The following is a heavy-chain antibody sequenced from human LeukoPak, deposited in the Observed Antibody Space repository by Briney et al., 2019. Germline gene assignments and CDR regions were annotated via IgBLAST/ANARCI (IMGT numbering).Heavy chain of an antibody. D-gene: IGHD1-26*01. CDR2: ISSSSSYI. CDR3: ARDGGGTGGTYHHTFDL. J-gene: IGHJ3*01. Sequence: GGSLRLSCAASGFTFSSYSMNWVRQAPGKGLEWVSSISSSSSYIYYADSVKGRFTISRDNAKNSLYLQMNSLRAEDTAVYYCARDGGGTGGTYHHTFDLWGQGTMVTVSS. V-gene: IGHV3-21*01. CDR1: GFTFSSYS.